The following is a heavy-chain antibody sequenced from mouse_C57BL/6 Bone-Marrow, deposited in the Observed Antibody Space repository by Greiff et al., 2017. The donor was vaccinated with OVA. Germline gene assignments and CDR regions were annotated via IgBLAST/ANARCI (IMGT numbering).Heavy chain of an antibody. CDR3: ARGWLRLGYYFDY. V-gene: IGHV1-76*01. D-gene: IGHD2-2*01. J-gene: IGHJ2*01. CDR2: IYPGSGNT. CDR1: GYSFTDYY. Sequence: VQLQQSGAELVRPGASVKLSCKASGYSFTDYYINWVKQRPGQGLEWIARIYPGSGNTYYNEKFKGKATLTAEKSSSTAYMQLSSLTSEDSAVYICARGWLRLGYYFDYWGQGTTLTVSS.